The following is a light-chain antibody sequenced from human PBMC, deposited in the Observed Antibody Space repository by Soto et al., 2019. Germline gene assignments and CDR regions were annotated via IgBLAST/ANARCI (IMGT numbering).Light chain of an antibody. CDR1: QSISSW. Sequence: DIQMTQSPSTLSASVGDRVTITCRASQSISSWLAWYQQKPGKAPKLLIYDASSLESGVPSRFSGSGSGTDFILTINSLQPEDFATYYCQQLNNYPRTFGPGTKVDIK. CDR2: DAS. V-gene: IGKV1-5*01. CDR3: QQLNNYPRT. J-gene: IGKJ3*01.